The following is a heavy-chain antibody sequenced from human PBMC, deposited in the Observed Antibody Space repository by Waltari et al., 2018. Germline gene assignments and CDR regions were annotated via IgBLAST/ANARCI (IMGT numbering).Heavy chain of an antibody. D-gene: IGHD3-10*01. Sequence: GGLVQPGRSLRLSCAASGFTFDDYAMHWVRQAPGKGLEWVSGISWNSGSIGYADSVKGRFTISRDNAKNSLYLQMNSLRAEDTALYYCAKDNSITMVRGVIITPYYYYGMDVWGQGTTVTVSS. J-gene: IGHJ6*02. CDR2: ISWNSGSI. CDR3: AKDNSITMVRGVIITPYYYYGMDV. V-gene: IGHV3-9*01. CDR1: GFTFDDYA.